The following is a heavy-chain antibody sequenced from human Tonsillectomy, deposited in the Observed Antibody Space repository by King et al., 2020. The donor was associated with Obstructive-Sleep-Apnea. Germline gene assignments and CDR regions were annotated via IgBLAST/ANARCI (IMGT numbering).Heavy chain of an antibody. J-gene: IGHJ3*02. V-gene: IGHV4-31*03. CDR3: ARYQGGDYDAFDI. CDR1: GGSISSGGYY. CDR2: IYYSGST. D-gene: IGHD4-17*01. Sequence: VQLQESGPGLVKPSQTLSLTCTVSGGSISSGGYYWSWFRQHPGKGLEWIGYIYYSGSTYYNPSLKSRVTISVDTSKNQFSLKLSSVTAADTAVDYCARYQGGDYDAFDIWGQGTMVTVSS.